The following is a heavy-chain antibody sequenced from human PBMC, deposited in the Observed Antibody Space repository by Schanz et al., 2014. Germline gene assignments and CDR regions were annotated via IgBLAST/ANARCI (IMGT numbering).Heavy chain of an antibody. V-gene: IGHV3-23*01. CDR1: GFTFSTYA. CDR3: AKDPSHGDYDYYFDY. Sequence: EVQLLDSGGGLVQPGGSLRLSCAASGFTFSTYAMSWVRQAPGKGLEWVSAISGSGDSTYYADSVKGRFTISRDNSKNTLYLQMNSLRAEDTAVYYCAKDPSHGDYDYYFDYWGQGTLVTVSS. CDR2: ISGSGDST. D-gene: IGHD3-22*01. J-gene: IGHJ4*02.